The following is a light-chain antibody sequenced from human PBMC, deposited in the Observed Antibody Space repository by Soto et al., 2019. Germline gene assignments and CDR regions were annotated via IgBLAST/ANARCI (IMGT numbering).Light chain of an antibody. V-gene: IGLV2-23*01. J-gene: IGLJ1*01. CDR1: SSDVGSYNL. CDR3: CSYAGSSIFDV. CDR2: EGS. Sequence: QSVLTQPASVSGSPGQSITISCTGTSSDVGSYNLVSWYQQHPGKAPKLMIYEGSKRPSGVSNRFSGSKSGNTASLTLSGLQAEDEADYYCCSYAGSSIFDVFGTGTKLTVL.